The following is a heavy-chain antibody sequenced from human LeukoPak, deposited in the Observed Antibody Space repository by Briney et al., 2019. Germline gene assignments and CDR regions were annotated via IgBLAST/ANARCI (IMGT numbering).Heavy chain of an antibody. D-gene: IGHD1/OR15-1a*01. CDR3: AKISWDGRGTFD. CDR2: IRGSGADK. V-gene: IGHV3-23*01. J-gene: IGHJ4*02. CDR1: GFSFSTYS. Sequence: PGGSLRLSCAASGFSFSTYSMSWVRQAPGKGLEWVSSIRGSGADKYYADSVKDRFSISRDNSQDTLSLQMNSLRAEDTAVYYCAKISWDGRGTFDWGRGTLVTVSS.